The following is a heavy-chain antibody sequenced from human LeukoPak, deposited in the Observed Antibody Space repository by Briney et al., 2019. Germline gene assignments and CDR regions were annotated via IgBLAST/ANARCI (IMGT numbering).Heavy chain of an antibody. CDR2: IKSKTDGGTT. CDR3: TTGGYGDYDPFDY. V-gene: IGHV3-15*01. Sequence: GGSLRLSCAASGFTFSNAWMSWVRQAPGKGLEWVGRIKSKTDGGTTDYAAPVKGRFTISRDDSKNTLYLQMNSLKAEDTAVYYCTTGGYGDYDPFDYWGQGTLVTVSS. D-gene: IGHD4-17*01. CDR1: GFTFSNAW. J-gene: IGHJ4*02.